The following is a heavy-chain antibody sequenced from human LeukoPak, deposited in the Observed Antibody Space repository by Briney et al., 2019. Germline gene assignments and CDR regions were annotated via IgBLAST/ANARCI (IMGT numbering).Heavy chain of an antibody. CDR3: ATGEGGFDY. CDR2: ITSSGTYI. J-gene: IGHJ4*02. Sequence: GGSLRLSCAASGLIFSTYWMSWVRQAPGKGLEWVSSITSSGTYIYYADSLKGRFTISRDNAKNSLYLQMNSLRAEDTAMYYCATGEGGFDYWGQGTLVTVSS. D-gene: IGHD1-26*01. CDR1: GLIFSTYW. V-gene: IGHV3-21*01.